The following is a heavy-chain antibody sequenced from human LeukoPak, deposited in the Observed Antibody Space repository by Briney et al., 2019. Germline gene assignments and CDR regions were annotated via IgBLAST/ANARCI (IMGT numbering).Heavy chain of an antibody. V-gene: IGHV1-18*01. CDR1: GYTFTSYG. D-gene: IGHD5-18*01. J-gene: IGHJ4*02. CDR2: ISAYNGNT. Sequence: ASVKVSCKASGYTFTSYGISWVRQAPGQGLEWMGWISAYNGNTNYAQKLQGRVTMTTDTSTSTAYMELRSLRSDDTAVYYCARDLRPIQLWFFDYWGQGTLVTVSS. CDR3: ARDLRPIQLWFFDY.